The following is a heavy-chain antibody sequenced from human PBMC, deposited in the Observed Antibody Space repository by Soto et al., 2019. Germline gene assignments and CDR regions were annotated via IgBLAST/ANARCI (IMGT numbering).Heavy chain of an antibody. CDR1: GGSISSSSYY. Sequence: QLQLQESGPGLVKPSETLSLTCTVSGGSISSSSYYWGWIRQPPGKGLEWIGSIYYSGSTYYNPSLKSRVTISVDTSKNQFSLKLSSVTAADTAVYYCARLRPTGTTIGFDYWGQGTLVTVSS. CDR2: IYYSGST. J-gene: IGHJ4*02. CDR3: ARLRPTGTTIGFDY. D-gene: IGHD4-17*01. V-gene: IGHV4-39*01.